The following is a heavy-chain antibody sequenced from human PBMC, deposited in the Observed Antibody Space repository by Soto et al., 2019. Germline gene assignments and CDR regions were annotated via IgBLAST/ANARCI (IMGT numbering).Heavy chain of an antibody. CDR1: GFTFSSYA. CDR3: ARDGKVLRYFDWLGNWFDP. V-gene: IGHV3-30-3*01. D-gene: IGHD3-9*01. CDR2: ISYDGSNK. Sequence: GGSLRLSCAASGFTFSSYAMHWVRQAPGKGLEWVAVISYDGSNKYYADSVKGRFTISRDNSKNTLYLQMNSLRAEDTAVYYCARDGKVLRYFDWLGNWFDPWGQGTLVTVSS. J-gene: IGHJ5*02.